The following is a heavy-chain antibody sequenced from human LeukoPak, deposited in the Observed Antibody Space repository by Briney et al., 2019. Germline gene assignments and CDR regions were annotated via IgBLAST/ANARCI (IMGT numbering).Heavy chain of an antibody. J-gene: IGHJ6*03. CDR3: ARVNYYYDSSGYDGMGYYYYMDV. D-gene: IGHD3-22*01. Sequence: SETLSLTCTVSGDSISSYYWSWIRQPPGKGLEWIGYIYYSGSTNYNPSLTSRVTISIDTSKNQFSLKLSSVTAADTAVYYCARVNYYYDSSGYDGMGYYYYMDVWGKGTTVTISS. V-gene: IGHV4-59*01. CDR2: IYYSGST. CDR1: GDSISSYY.